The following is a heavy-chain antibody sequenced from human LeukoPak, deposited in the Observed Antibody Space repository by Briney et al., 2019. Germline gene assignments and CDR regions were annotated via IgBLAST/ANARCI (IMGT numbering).Heavy chain of an antibody. CDR1: GFLFSRHG. CDR3: ARDRAWNYFDY. D-gene: IGHD3-3*01. CDR2: ISNDGSRK. J-gene: IGHJ4*02. Sequence: GGSLRLSCAPSGFLFSRHGMHWVRQAPGKGLEWVAIISNDGSRKYYAHSVEGRFTISRDNSKNTLYLQMDSLRAEDTAVYYCARDRAWNYFDYWGQGTLVTVSS. V-gene: IGHV3-30*03.